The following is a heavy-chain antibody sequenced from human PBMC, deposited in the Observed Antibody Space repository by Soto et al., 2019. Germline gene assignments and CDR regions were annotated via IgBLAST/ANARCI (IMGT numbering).Heavy chain of an antibody. D-gene: IGHD3-22*01. CDR3: ARDPTGYYVSSGYYSDY. CDR2: IVPIFGTA. Sequence: QVQLVQSGAEVKKPGSSVKVSCKASGGTFSSYAISWVRQAPGQGLEWMGGIVPIFGTANYAQKFQGRVTITADESTSTDYMELSSLRSEDTAVYYCARDPTGYYVSSGYYSDYWGQGTLVTVSS. J-gene: IGHJ4*02. V-gene: IGHV1-69*12. CDR1: GGTFSSYA.